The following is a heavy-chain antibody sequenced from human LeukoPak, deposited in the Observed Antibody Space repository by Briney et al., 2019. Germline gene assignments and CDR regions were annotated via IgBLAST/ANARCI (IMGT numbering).Heavy chain of an antibody. Sequence: HPGRSLRLSCAASGFTFSSYAMHWVRQAPGKGLEWVAVISYDGSNKYYADSVKGRFTISRDNSKNTLYLQMNSLRAEDTAVYYCARDRSYSYGGIDYWGQGTLVTVSS. D-gene: IGHD5-18*01. CDR3: ARDRSYSYGGIDY. V-gene: IGHV3-30-3*01. J-gene: IGHJ4*02. CDR2: ISYDGSNK. CDR1: GFTFSSYA.